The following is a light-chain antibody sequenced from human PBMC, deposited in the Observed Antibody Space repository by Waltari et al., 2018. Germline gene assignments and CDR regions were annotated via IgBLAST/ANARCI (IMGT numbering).Light chain of an antibody. CDR1: SGSLSSHF. CDR3: QSYDGSGSWV. J-gene: IGLJ3*02. Sequence: FMLTQPHSVSESPGKTITISCTRSSGSLSSHFVQWYQQRPGSAPTTVIYEDHQRPSGVPDRFSGSFDRSSNSASLTISGLKTEDEAEYYCQSYDGSGSWVFGGGTKLTVL. V-gene: IGLV6-57*04. CDR2: EDH.